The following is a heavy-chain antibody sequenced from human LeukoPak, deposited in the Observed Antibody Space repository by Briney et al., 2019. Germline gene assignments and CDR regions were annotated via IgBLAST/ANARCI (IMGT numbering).Heavy chain of an antibody. J-gene: IGHJ4*02. V-gene: IGHV1-2*02. CDR2: INPNSGGT. Sequence: ASVKVSCTASGYTFTGYYMHWVRQAPGQGLEWMGWINPNSGGTNYAQKFQGRVTMTRDTSISTAYMELSRLRSDDTAVYYCARDSRLRTTGTTLFDYWGQGTLVTVSS. D-gene: IGHD1-1*01. CDR1: GYTFTGYY. CDR3: ARDSRLRTTGTTLFDY.